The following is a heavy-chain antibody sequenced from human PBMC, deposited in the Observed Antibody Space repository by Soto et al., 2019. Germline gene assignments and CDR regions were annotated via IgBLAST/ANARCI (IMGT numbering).Heavy chain of an antibody. D-gene: IGHD6-19*01. CDR3: ARSIAVALDAFDI. CDR1: GYTFTSYY. J-gene: IGHJ3*02. CDR2: INPSGGST. Sequence: GASVKVSCKASGYTFTSYYMHWVRQAPGQGLEWMGIINPSGGSTSYAQKFQGRVTMTRDTSTSTVYMELSSLRSEDTAVYYCARSIAVALDAFDIWGQGTMVTVS. V-gene: IGHV1-46*01.